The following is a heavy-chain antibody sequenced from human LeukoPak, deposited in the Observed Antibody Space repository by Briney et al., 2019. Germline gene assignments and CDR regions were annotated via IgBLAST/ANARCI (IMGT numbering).Heavy chain of an antibody. CDR1: GFSFSAYA. V-gene: IGHV3-30*02. J-gene: IGHJ4*02. D-gene: IGHD6-13*01. CDR3: VKTGSGWYGDY. Sequence: PGGSLRLSCAASGFSFSAYAMYWVRQAPGKGPEWVALIRYDGINKYYGDSVKGRFTISRDNSENMLYLQMNSLRAEDTAVYYCVKTGSGWYGDYWGQGARVTVSS. CDR2: IRYDGINK.